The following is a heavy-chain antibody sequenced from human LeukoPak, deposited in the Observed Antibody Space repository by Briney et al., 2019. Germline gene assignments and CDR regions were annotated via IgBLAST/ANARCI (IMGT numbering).Heavy chain of an antibody. Sequence: SETLSLTCTVSGGSISSYYWSWIRQPPGKGLEWIGYIYYSGSTNYNPSLKSRVTISVDTSKNQFSLKLSSVTAADTAVYYCARAGSSSRVPNWFDPWGQGTLVTVSS. CDR1: GGSISSYY. D-gene: IGHD6-13*01. J-gene: IGHJ5*02. V-gene: IGHV4-59*01. CDR3: ARAGSSSRVPNWFDP. CDR2: IYYSGST.